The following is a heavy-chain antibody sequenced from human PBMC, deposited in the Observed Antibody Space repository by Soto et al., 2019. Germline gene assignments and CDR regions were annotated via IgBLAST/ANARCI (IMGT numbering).Heavy chain of an antibody. CDR1: GGSISSYY. D-gene: IGHD3-22*01. CDR3: ARAGYYDSPDYYYYGMDV. V-gene: IGHV4-59*01. Sequence: ASETLSLTCTVSGGSISSYYWSWIRQPPGKGLEWIGYIYYSGSTNYNPSLKSRVTISVDTSKNQFSLKLSSVTAADTAVYYCARAGYYDSPDYYYYGMDVWGQGTTVTVSS. CDR2: IYYSGST. J-gene: IGHJ6*02.